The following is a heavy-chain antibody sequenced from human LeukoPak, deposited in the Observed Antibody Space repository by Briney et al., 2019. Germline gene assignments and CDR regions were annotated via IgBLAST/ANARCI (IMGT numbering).Heavy chain of an antibody. CDR1: GFTVSSNF. J-gene: IGHJ6*04. Sequence: GGSLRLSCAASGFTVSSNFMSWVRQAPGKGLEWVSVIYSGGSTYYADSVKGRFTISRDNAKNSLYLQMNSLRAEDTAVYYCAELGITMIGGVWGKGTTVTISS. CDR3: AELGITMIGGV. CDR2: IYSGGST. V-gene: IGHV3-53*01. D-gene: IGHD3-10*02.